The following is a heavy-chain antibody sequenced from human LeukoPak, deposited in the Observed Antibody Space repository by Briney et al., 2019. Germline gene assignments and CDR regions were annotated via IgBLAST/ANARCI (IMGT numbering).Heavy chain of an antibody. CDR2: IDPEDGET. J-gene: IGHJ4*02. CDR3: AIPGVVSYFDY. Sequence: ASVTISCKASGYIFTYDYMHWVQQAPGKGLEWMGRIDPEDGETIYAEKFQGRVTITADTSTDTAYMELSGLRSEDTAVYYCAIPGVVSYFDYWGQGTLVTVSS. CDR1: GYIFTYDY. V-gene: IGHV1-69-2*01. D-gene: IGHD2-8*01.